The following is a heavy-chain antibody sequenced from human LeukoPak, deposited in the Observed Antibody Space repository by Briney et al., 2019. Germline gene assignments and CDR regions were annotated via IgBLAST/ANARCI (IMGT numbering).Heavy chain of an antibody. CDR1: GFTFSSYA. V-gene: IGHV3-30-3*01. J-gene: IGHJ4*02. Sequence: PGRSLRLSCAASGFTFSSYAMHWVRQAPGNGLEWVAVISYDGSNKYYADSVKGRFTISRDNSKNTLYLQMNSLRAEDTAVYYCAREWGDGYNDFDYWGQGTLVTVSS. CDR3: AREWGDGYNDFDY. D-gene: IGHD5-24*01. CDR2: ISYDGSNK.